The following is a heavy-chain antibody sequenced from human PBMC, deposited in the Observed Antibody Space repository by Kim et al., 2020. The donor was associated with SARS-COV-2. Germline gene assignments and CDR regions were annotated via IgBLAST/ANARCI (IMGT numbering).Heavy chain of an antibody. CDR2: IIPISDTS. CDR3: ARAVTRRYNNGYWYFDL. D-gene: IGHD3-22*01. CDR1: GGSFSSYD. J-gene: IGHJ2*01. V-gene: IGHV1-69*06. Sequence: SVKVSCKTSGGSFSSYDFNWVRQAPGQGLEWMGVIIPISDTSKSAQKFQGRVTFTADKSTSTAYMELSRLTSEDTAVYYCARAVTRRYNNGYWYFDLWGRGTLVTVSS.